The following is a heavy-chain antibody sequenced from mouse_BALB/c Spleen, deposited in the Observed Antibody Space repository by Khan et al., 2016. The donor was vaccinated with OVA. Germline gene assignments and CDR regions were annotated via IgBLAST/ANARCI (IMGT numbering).Heavy chain of an antibody. V-gene: IGHV3-6*02. Sequence: EVQLQESGPGLVKPSQSLSLTCSVTGYSITSGYYWNWIRQFPGNKLEWMGYISYDGSNNYNPSLKNRISITRDTSKNQFFLKLNSVTTEDTATYYCATIYYGYAMDYRGQGTSVTVSS. J-gene: IGHJ4*01. CDR3: ATIYYGYAMDY. CDR1: GYSITSGYY. CDR2: ISYDGSN. D-gene: IGHD2-1*01.